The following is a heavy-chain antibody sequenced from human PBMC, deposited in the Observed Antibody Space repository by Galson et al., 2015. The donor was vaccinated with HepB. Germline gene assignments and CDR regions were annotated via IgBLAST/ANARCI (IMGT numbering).Heavy chain of an antibody. V-gene: IGHV4-59*01. D-gene: IGHD3-10*01. J-gene: IGHJ4*02. Sequence: ETLSLTCTVSGGSISSYYWSWIRQPPGKGLEWIGYIYYSGSTNYNPSLKSRVTISVDTSKNQFSLKLSSVTAADTAVYYCARVSNELWFGESDYWGQGTLVTVSS. CDR2: IYYSGST. CDR3: ARVSNELWFGESDY. CDR1: GGSISSYY.